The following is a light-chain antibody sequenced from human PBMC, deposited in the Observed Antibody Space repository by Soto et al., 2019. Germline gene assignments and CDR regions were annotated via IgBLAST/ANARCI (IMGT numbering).Light chain of an antibody. CDR2: GAS. V-gene: IGKV3-20*01. CDR3: QQYGSSPGT. J-gene: IGKJ1*01. Sequence: EIVLTQSPGALSLAPGERATLSSRASQSVTSNYLAWYQQKPGQAPRLLIFGASIRDTGIPDSFSGSGSGTDFTLTISRLEPEDFAVYYCQQYGSSPGTFGQGTKVDIK. CDR1: QSVTSNY.